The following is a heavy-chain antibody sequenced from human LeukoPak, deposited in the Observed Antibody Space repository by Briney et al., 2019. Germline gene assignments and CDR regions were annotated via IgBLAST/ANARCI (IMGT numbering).Heavy chain of an antibody. CDR2: IYYSGNT. D-gene: IGHD4-17*01. CDR1: GGAISSYY. Sequence: SETLSLTCTVSGGAISSYYWSWIRQPPGKGLDWIGYIYYSGNTKYNPSLKSRVTISVDTSKNQFSLKLSSVTAADTAVYYCARVVDYGDYGSPGYYYYMDVWGKRTTVTVSS. V-gene: IGHV4-59*01. J-gene: IGHJ6*03. CDR3: ARVVDYGDYGSPGYYYYMDV.